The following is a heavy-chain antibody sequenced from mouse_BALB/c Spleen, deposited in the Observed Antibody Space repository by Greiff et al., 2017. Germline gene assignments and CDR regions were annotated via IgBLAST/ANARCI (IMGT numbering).Heavy chain of an antibody. CDR1: GYTFTSYW. Sequence: QVQLKESGAELAKPGASVKMSCKASGYTFTSYWMHWVKQRPGQGLEWIGYINPSTGYTEYNQKFKDKATLTADKSSSTAYMQLSSLTSEDSAVYYCARSALYYGNYAAMDYWGQGTSVTVSS. CDR3: ARSALYYGNYAAMDY. V-gene: IGHV1-7*01. CDR2: INPSTGYT. J-gene: IGHJ4*01. D-gene: IGHD2-1*01.